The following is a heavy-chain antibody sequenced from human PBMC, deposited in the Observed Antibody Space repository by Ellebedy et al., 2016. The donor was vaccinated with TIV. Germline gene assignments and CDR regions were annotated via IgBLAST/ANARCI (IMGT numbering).Heavy chain of an antibody. D-gene: IGHD6-19*01. V-gene: IGHV4-4*02. J-gene: IGHJ4*02. Sequence: MPSETLSLTCAVSGASISASHWWDWVRQPPGKGLEWIGEIYHTGSTNYNPSLKSRVTISVDKSKNQVSLDLTSVTAADTAIYYCARDVVVAGTPDYWGQGTLVSVSS. CDR3: ARDVVVAGTPDY. CDR2: IYHTGST. CDR1: GASISASHW.